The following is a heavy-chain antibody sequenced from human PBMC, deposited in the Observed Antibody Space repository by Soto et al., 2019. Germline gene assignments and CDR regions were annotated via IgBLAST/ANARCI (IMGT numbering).Heavy chain of an antibody. CDR3: AKYGSSSWFFDF. CDR1: GLSFSTSA. Sequence: PGGSLRLSCAASGLSFSTSAMSWVRQAPGKGLEWVSVHTGSGGSTYYAVSVKGRFTISRDSSKNTLYLQMNSLGAEDTAIYYCAKYGSSSWFFDFWGQGALVTVSS. V-gene: IGHV3-23*01. CDR2: HTGSGGST. D-gene: IGHD6-13*01. J-gene: IGHJ4*02.